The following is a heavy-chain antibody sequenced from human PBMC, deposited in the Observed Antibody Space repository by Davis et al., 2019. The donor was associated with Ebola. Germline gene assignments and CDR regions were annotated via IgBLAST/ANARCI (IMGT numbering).Heavy chain of an antibody. CDR3: ATDRNWDFDY. D-gene: IGHD7-27*01. Sequence: PGGSLRLSCAASGFTFSAYSMNWVRQAPGKGLEWVSYVSDSSTTIYYADSVKGRFTISRDNAKNSLYLQMNSLRDEATAVYYCATDRNWDFDYWGQGTLVTVSS. J-gene: IGHJ4*02. CDR1: GFTFSAYS. CDR2: VSDSSTTI. V-gene: IGHV3-48*02.